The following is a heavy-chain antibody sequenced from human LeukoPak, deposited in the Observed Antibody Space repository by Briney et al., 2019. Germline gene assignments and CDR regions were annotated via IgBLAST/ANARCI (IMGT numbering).Heavy chain of an antibody. CDR1: GFTFSSYA. CDR3: AKVGTWTY. V-gene: IGHV3-23*01. J-gene: IGHJ4*02. CDR2: INYSGGTT. D-gene: IGHD3/OR15-3a*01. Sequence: LGGSLRLSCAASGFTFSSYALSWVRQAPGKGLEWVSAINYSGGTTYYADSVKGRFTISRDNSKYTLYLQMNSLRVEDTAVYFCAKVGTWTYWGQGTLVTVSS.